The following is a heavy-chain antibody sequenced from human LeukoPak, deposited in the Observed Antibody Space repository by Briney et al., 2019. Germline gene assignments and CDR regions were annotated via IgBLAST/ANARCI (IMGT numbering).Heavy chain of an antibody. V-gene: IGHV3-23*01. CDR3: ARAGPSSSWHQFDY. Sequence: GGSLRLSCAASGFTFTNYAMSWVRQTPGKGLEWVAATVGSRPDTYHADSVKGRFTISRDNSKNTLYLQMNSLRAEDTAVYYCARAGPSSSWHQFDYWGQGTLVTVSS. J-gene: IGHJ4*02. CDR2: TVGSRPDT. CDR1: GFTFTNYA. D-gene: IGHD6-13*01.